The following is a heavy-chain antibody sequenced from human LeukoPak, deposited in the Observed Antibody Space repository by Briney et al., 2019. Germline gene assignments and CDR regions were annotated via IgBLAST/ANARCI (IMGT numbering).Heavy chain of an antibody. CDR2: IYTSGST. CDR3: ARMSVFGQWLKRIYFDY. Sequence: PSETLSLTCTVSGGSISSYYWSWIRQPAGKGLEWIGRIYTSGSTNYNPSLKSRVTMSVDTSKNQFSLKLSSVTAADTAVYYCARMSVFGQWLKRIYFDYWGQGTLVTVSS. J-gene: IGHJ4*02. CDR1: GGSISSYY. V-gene: IGHV4-4*07. D-gene: IGHD6-19*01.